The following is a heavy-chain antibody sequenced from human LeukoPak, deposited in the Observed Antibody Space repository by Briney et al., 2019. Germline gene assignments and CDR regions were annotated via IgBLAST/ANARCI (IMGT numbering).Heavy chain of an antibody. V-gene: IGHV4-61*02. CDR3: ARPYSSSTYYFDS. D-gene: IGHD6-13*01. CDR1: GGSISSGSYY. CDR2: IYTSGST. Sequence: SQTLSLTCTVSGGSISSGSYYWSWIRQPAGKGLEWIGRIYTSGSTNYNPSLKSRVTISVDTSRNQFSLKLSSVTAADTAVYYCARPYSSSTYYFDSWGQGTLVTVSS. J-gene: IGHJ4*02.